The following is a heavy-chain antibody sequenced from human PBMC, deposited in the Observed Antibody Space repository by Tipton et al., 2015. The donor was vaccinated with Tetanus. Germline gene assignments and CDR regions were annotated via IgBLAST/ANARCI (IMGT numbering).Heavy chain of an antibody. V-gene: IGHV5-51*01. Sequence: VQLVQSGAEVKKPGESLNISCQASGYTFTDNWIGWVRQRPGKGLEWMGVIYPGDSHVQFSPSFQGRVTFSVDKSINTAYLQWNSLRASDAAMYFFAKGDSFHIWGQGTMVIVSS. CDR2: IYPGDSHV. D-gene: IGHD2-21*01. J-gene: IGHJ3*02. CDR3: AKGDSFHI. CDR1: GYTFTDNW.